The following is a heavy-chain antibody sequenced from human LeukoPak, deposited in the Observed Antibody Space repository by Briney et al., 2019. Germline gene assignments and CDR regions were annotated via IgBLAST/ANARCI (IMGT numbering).Heavy chain of an antibody. J-gene: IGHJ4*02. V-gene: IGHV4-30-4*01. Sequence: SQTLSLTCTVSGGSISSGDYYWSWIRQPPGKGLEWIGYIYYSGSTYYNPSLKSRVTISVGTSKNQFSLKLSSVTAADTAVYYCARDLLNEGNHLDYWGQGTLVTVSS. CDR1: GGSISSGDYY. D-gene: IGHD4-23*01. CDR2: IYYSGST. CDR3: ARDLLNEGNHLDY.